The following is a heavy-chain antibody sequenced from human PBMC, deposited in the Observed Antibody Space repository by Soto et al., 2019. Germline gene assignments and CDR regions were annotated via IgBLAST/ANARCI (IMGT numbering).Heavy chain of an antibody. Sequence: GGSLRLSCAASGFTFSSYWMSWVRQAPGKGLEWVANIKQDGSEKYYVDSVKVRFPISRDNAKNSLYLQMNSLRAEDSSVYYCARERGDGYNAGFFDIWGQGTMVTVSS. CDR2: IKQDGSEK. CDR3: ARERGDGYNAGFFDI. J-gene: IGHJ3*02. V-gene: IGHV3-7*01. D-gene: IGHD5-12*01. CDR1: GFTFSSYW.